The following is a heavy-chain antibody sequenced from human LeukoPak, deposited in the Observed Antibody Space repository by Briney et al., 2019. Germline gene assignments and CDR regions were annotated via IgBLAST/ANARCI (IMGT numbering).Heavy chain of an antibody. CDR2: ISSNGGST. CDR1: GFTFSSYA. J-gene: IGHJ3*02. CDR3: ARDSSGYYYGGFLFDI. V-gene: IGHV3-64*01. D-gene: IGHD3-22*01. Sequence: GGSLRLSCAASGFTFSSYAMHWVRQAPGKGLEYVSAISSNGGSTYYANSVKGRFTISRDNSKNTLFLQMNSLRAEDTAVYYCARDSSGYYYGGFLFDIWGQGTMVTVSS.